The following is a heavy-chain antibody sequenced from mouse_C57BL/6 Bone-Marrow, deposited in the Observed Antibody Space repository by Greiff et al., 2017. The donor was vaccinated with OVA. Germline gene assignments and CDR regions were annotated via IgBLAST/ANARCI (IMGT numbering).Heavy chain of an antibody. V-gene: IGHV1-81*01. CDR2: IYPRSGNT. D-gene: IGHD1-1*02. J-gene: IGHJ3*01. CDR3: ARDYGLAWFAY. Sequence: VKLMESGAELARPGASVKLSCKASDYTFTSYGISWVKQRTGQGLEWIGEIYPRSGNTYYNEKFKGKATLTADKSSSTAYMELRSLTSEDSAVYFCARDYGLAWFAYWGQGTLVTVSA. CDR1: DYTFTSYG.